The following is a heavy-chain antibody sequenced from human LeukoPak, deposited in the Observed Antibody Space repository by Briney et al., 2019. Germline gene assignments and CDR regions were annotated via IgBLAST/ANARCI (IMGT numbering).Heavy chain of an antibody. CDR1: GFTFSSYE. CDR2: ISSSGSTI. CDR3: ASAGATIYYYYYYMDV. V-gene: IGHV3-48*03. Sequence: GGSLRLSCAASGFTFSSYEMNWVRQAPGKGLEWVSYISSSGSTIYYADSVKGRFTISRDNAENSLYLQMNSLRAEDTAVYYCASAGATIYYYYYYMDVWGKGTTATVSS. D-gene: IGHD5-12*01. J-gene: IGHJ6*03.